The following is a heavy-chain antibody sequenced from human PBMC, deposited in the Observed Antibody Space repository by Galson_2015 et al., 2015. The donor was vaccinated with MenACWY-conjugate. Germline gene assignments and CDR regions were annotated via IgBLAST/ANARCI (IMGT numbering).Heavy chain of an antibody. V-gene: IGHV4-4*02. CDR3: TRAPGVADDRYFDY. J-gene: IGHJ4*02. D-gene: IGHD6-19*01. Sequence: SETLSLICAVSVVSISTNNWRAWVRQSPGKGLEWIGEIYHRGSTNFHPSLKTRVTISVDKTNNQFSLRLNSVTAADTAVYYCTRAPGVADDRYFDYWGQGTPVTVSS. CDR2: IYHRGST. CDR1: VVSISTNNW.